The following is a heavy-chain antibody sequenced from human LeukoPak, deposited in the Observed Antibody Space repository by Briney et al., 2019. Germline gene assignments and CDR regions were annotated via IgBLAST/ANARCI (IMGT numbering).Heavy chain of an antibody. Sequence: PSETLSLTCAVYGGSFSGYYWSWIRQSPGKGLEWIGEINHSGNTNYNPSLKSRVTISVDTSKNQSSLKLASVTAADTAVYYCASILRFIWGQGTMVTVSS. D-gene: IGHD3-3*01. J-gene: IGHJ3*02. CDR1: GGSFSGYY. V-gene: IGHV4-34*01. CDR3: ASILRFI. CDR2: INHSGNT.